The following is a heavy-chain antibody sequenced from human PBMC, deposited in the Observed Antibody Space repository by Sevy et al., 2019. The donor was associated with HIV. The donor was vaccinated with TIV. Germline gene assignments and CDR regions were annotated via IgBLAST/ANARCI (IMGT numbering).Heavy chain of an antibody. V-gene: IGHV4-39*01. J-gene: IGHJ4*02. CDR1: GDSFRSSHYF. CDR3: ARPRGKYSGCDYEY. Sequence: SETLSLTCTVSGDSFRSSHYFWGWIRQPPGKGLEWIGSFFYGESSHYNPSLKSRVTMSADASKNQFSLRLTSVTAADTAIYYCARPRGKYSGCDYEYWGPGILVTVSS. CDR2: FFYGESS. D-gene: IGHD5-12*01.